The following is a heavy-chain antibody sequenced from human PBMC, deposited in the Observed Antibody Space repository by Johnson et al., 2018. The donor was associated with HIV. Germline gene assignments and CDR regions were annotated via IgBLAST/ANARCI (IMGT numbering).Heavy chain of an antibody. CDR2: INWNGGST. Sequence: VQLVESGGGVVRPGGSLRLSCAASGFTFDDYGMSWVRQAPGKGLEWVSGINWNGGSTGYADSVKGRFTISRDNSKNTLFLQMNSLRAEDTAVYYCAKTIGVGTADAFDIWGQGTMVTVSS. D-gene: IGHD2-21*02. CDR1: GFTFDDYG. V-gene: IGHV3-20*04. CDR3: AKTIGVGTADAFDI. J-gene: IGHJ3*02.